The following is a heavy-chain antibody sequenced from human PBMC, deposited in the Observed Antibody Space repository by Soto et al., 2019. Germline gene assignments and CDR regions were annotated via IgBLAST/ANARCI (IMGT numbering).Heavy chain of an antibody. V-gene: IGHV4-34*01. Sequence: SETLSLTCAVYGGSFSGYYWSWIRQPPGKGLEWIGEINPSGSTNYNPSLKSRVTISVDTSKNQFSLKLSSVTAADTAVYYCARGPYGAYNWFDPWGQGNLVTV. J-gene: IGHJ5*02. CDR2: INPSGST. CDR3: ARGPYGAYNWFDP. D-gene: IGHD2-8*01. CDR1: GGSFSGYY.